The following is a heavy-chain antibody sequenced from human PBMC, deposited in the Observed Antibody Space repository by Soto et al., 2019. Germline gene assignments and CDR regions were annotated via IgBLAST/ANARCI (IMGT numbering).Heavy chain of an antibody. V-gene: IGHV6-1*01. D-gene: IGHD3-10*01. Sequence: PSQTLSLTCAISGDSVSSNTASWNWIRQSPSRGLEWLGRTYFRSKWYNDYAVSVKSRITITPDTSNNQFPLQLNSVTPEDTAVYFCAKGVKLGENTDYAFDPWGQGVMVTVSS. CDR1: GDSVSSNTAS. CDR2: TYFRSKWYN. J-gene: IGHJ5*02. CDR3: AKGVKLGENTDYAFDP.